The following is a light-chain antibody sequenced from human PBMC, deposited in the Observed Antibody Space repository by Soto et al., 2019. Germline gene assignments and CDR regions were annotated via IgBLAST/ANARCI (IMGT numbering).Light chain of an antibody. Sequence: NFMLTQPHSVSESPGKTVTISCTRSSGDIASNYVQWFQQRPGSAPSTVISEDNQRPSGVPDRFSGSIDSSSNSASLTISGLKAEDEADYYCQSYDSSNPVIFGGGTKLTDL. CDR1: SGDIASNY. J-gene: IGLJ2*01. CDR2: EDN. V-gene: IGLV6-57*04. CDR3: QSYDSSNPVI.